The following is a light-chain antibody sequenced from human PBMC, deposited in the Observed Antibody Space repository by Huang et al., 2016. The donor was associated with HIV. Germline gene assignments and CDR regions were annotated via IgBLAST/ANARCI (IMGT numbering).Light chain of an antibody. Sequence: DIVLTQSPLSLTVTPGEPASISCKSSQSLLHTNGNNYLHWYLQKPGQSPQVLIYLPSNRASGVPDKFSGSASGTDFTLKISSVGAEDVGVYYCMQTLQTSYTFGQGTKLEIK. V-gene: IGKV2-28*01. CDR3: MQTLQTSYT. J-gene: IGKJ2*01. CDR2: LPS. CDR1: QSLLHTNGNNY.